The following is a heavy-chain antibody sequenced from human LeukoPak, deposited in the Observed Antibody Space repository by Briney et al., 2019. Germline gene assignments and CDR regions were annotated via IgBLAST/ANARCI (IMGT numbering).Heavy chain of an antibody. Sequence: PGGSLRLSCAASGFTFSSYSMNWVRQAPGKGLEWVSSISSSSSYIYYADSVKGRFTISRDNAKNSLYLQMNSLRAEDTAVYYCASDSGGYGPRGDYWGQGTLVTVSS. V-gene: IGHV3-21*01. D-gene: IGHD1-26*01. CDR1: GFTFSSYS. J-gene: IGHJ4*02. CDR3: ASDSGGYGPRGDY. CDR2: ISSSSSYI.